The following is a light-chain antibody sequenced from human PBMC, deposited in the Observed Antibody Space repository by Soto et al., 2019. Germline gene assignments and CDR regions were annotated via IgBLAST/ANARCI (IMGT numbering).Light chain of an antibody. V-gene: IGKV1-9*01. CDR1: QGIINY. CDR2: GAS. CDR3: QQLFMYPPT. Sequence: IQLTQSPSSLSASVGDRVTITCRASQGIINYLAWYQQKPGKAPKLLIYGASTLPSGVPSRFGGSGSGTDFTLSFSSLQPEDFATYYYQQLFMYPPTFGPGTKVDI. J-gene: IGKJ3*01.